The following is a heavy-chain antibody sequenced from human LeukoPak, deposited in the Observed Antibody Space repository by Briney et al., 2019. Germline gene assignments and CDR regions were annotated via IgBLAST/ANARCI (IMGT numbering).Heavy chain of an antibody. Sequence: SETLSLTCTVSGGSISSSSYYWGWIRQPPGKGLEWIGSVYYTGASYYNPSLKSRVTISIDTSKKHFSLKLTSVTAADTAVYYCARQVGLYDSFDIWGQGTMVTVSS. D-gene: IGHD1-26*01. J-gene: IGHJ3*02. CDR1: GGSISSSSYY. CDR2: VYYTGAS. CDR3: ARQVGLYDSFDI. V-gene: IGHV4-39*07.